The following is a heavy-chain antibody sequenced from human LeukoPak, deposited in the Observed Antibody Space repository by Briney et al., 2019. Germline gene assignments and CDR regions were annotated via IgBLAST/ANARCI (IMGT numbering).Heavy chain of an antibody. D-gene: IGHD3-22*01. CDR1: GFTFSDYY. J-gene: IGHJ4*02. CDR3: ARRGYYDRRGYYY. V-gene: IGHV3-11*01. Sequence: SGGSLRLSCAASGFTFSDYYMSWIRQAPGKGLEWVSYISSSGSTIYYADSVKGRFTISRDNAKNSLYLQMNSLRAEDTAVYYGARRGYYDRRGYYYWGQGTLVTVSS. CDR2: ISSSGSTI.